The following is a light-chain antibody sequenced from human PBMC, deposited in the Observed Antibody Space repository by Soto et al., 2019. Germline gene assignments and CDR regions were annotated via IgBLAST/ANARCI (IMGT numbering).Light chain of an antibody. J-gene: IGKJ5*01. CDR1: QSVSSY. V-gene: IGKV3-11*01. Sequence: EIVLTQSPATLSLSPGERATISCRASQSVSSYLAWYQQKPGQAPRLLIYDASNRATGIPARFSGSWSGTDFTLTISSLEPEDFAVYYCQQRSNWTTFGQGTRLEIK. CDR2: DAS. CDR3: QQRSNWTT.